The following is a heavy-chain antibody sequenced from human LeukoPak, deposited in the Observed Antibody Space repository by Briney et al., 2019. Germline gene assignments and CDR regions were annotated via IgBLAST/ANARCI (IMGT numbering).Heavy chain of an antibody. CDR2: ISYDGSNK. CDR1: GFTFSSYG. D-gene: IGHD1-26*01. V-gene: IGHV3-30*03. CDR3: AGGELFFDY. Sequence: GRSLRLSCAASGFTFSSYGMHWVRQAPGKGLEWVAVISYDGSNKYYADSVKGRFTISRDNSKNTLYLQMNSLRAEDTAVYYCAGGELFFDYWGQGTLVTVSS. J-gene: IGHJ4*02.